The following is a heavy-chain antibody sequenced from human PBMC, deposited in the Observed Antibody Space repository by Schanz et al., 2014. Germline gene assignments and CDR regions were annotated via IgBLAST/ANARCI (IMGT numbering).Heavy chain of an antibody. J-gene: IGHJ4*02. Sequence: QVQLVQSAAAVKKPGASVKVSCKASGYTFTGYYMHWVRQAPGQGLEWMGWINGYNAHTNYAQKFQGRVTMTTDTSTSTVYMELRSLRSDDTAVYYCARDRDQWDGNFCDFWGQGTLVTVSS. CDR2: INGYNAHT. D-gene: IGHD1-26*01. V-gene: IGHV1-18*04. CDR3: ARDRDQWDGNFCDF. CDR1: GYTFTGYY.